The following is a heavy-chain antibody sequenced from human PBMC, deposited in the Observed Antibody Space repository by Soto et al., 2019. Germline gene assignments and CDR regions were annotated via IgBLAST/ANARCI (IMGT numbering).Heavy chain of an antibody. CDR2: INHSGST. CDR3: AKTMAMVRGVKGWFDP. J-gene: IGHJ5*02. D-gene: IGHD3-10*01. CDR1: GGSFSGYY. Sequence: QVQLQQWGAGLLKPSETLSLTCAVYGGSFSGYYWSWIRQPPGKGLEWIGEINHSGSTNYNPSLKSRATISVDTSKNQFSLKLSSVTAADTAVYYCAKTMAMVRGVKGWFDPWGQGTLVTVSS. V-gene: IGHV4-34*01.